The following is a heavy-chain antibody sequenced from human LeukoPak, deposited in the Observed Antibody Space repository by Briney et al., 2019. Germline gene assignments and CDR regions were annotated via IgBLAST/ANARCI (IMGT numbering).Heavy chain of an antibody. CDR2: ISSSGSTI. CDR3: ARIDYGARHYYYYMDV. V-gene: IGHV3-48*04. J-gene: IGHJ6*03. Sequence: GGSLRLSCAASGFTFSSYSMSWVRQAPGKGLEWVSYISSSGSTIYYADSVKGRFTISRDNAKNSLYLQMNSLRAEDTAVYYCARIDYGARHYYYYMDVWGKGTTVTISS. D-gene: IGHD4-17*01. CDR1: GFTFSSYS.